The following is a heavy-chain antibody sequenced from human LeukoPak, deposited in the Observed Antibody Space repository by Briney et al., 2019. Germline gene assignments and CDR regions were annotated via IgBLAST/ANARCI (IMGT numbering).Heavy chain of an antibody. CDR2: IIPIFGTA. CDR1: GGTFSSYA. D-gene: IGHD3-3*01. J-gene: IGHJ4*02. V-gene: IGHV1-69*05. Sequence: SVKVSCKASGGTFSSYAISWVRQAPGQGLEWMGGIIPIFGTANYAQKLQGRVTMTTDTSTSTAYMELRSLRSDDTAVYYCARDLWTYDFWSGYFPSDYWGQGTLVTVSS. CDR3: ARDLWTYDFWSGYFPSDY.